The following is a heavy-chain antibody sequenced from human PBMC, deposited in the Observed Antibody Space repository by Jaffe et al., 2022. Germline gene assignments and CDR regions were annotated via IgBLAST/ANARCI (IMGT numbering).Heavy chain of an antibody. V-gene: IGHV3-74*01. D-gene: IGHD4-17*01. CDR2: INSDGSIT. CDR1: GFTFNTYW. Sequence: EVQLVESGGGLVQPGGSLRLSCAASGFTFNTYWMRWVRQAPGKGLVWVSLINSDGSITNYADSAKGRFTISRDNARNTLYLQMNSLRGEDTAVYYCVTDVYGAFANWGQGTLVTVSS. CDR3: VTDVYGAFAN. J-gene: IGHJ4*02.